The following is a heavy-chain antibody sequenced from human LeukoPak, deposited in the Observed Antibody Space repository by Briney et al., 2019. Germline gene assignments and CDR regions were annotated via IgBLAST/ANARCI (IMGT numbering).Heavy chain of an antibody. Sequence: GGSLRLSCAASGFTFSSYCMNWVRQAPGKGLEWVSYISSSSSTIYYADSVKGRFTISRDNAKNSLYLQMNSLRAEDTAVYYCARSIRRYFDYWGQGTLVTVSS. D-gene: IGHD4-17*01. J-gene: IGHJ4*02. V-gene: IGHV3-48*04. CDR3: ARSIRRYFDY. CDR2: ISSSSSTI. CDR1: GFTFSSYC.